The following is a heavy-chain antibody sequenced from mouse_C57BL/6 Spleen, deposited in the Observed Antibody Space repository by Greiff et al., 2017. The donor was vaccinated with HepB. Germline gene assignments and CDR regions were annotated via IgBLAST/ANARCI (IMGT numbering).Heavy chain of an antibody. D-gene: IGHD2-4*01. CDR2: ISYDGSN. CDR3: AREGGYDYGYWYFDV. V-gene: IGHV3-6*01. J-gene: IGHJ1*03. Sequence: DVKLQESGPGLVKPSQSLSLTCSVTGYSITSGYYWNWIRQFPGNKLEWMGYISYDGSNNYNPSLKNRISITRDTSKNQFFLKLNSVTTEDTATYYCAREGGYDYGYWYFDVWGTGTTVTVSS. CDR1: GYSITSGYY.